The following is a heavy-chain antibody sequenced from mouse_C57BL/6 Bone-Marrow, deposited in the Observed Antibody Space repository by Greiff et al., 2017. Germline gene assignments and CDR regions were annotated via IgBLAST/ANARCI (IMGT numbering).Heavy chain of an antibody. Sequence: QVTLKVSGPGILQPSQTLSLTCSFSGFSLSTFGMGVGWIRQPSGKGLEWLAHIWWDDDKYYNPALKSRLTISKDTSKNQVFLKIANVDTADTAPYYCARSDYYGSPWFAYWGQGTLVTVSA. CDR2: IWWDDDK. CDR1: GFSLSTFGMG. D-gene: IGHD1-1*01. V-gene: IGHV8-8*01. J-gene: IGHJ3*01. CDR3: ARSDYYGSPWFAY.